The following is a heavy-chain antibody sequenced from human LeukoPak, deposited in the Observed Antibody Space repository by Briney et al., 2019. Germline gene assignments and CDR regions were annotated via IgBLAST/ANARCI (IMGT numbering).Heavy chain of an antibody. CDR3: AKDGGSSEPYYFDY. D-gene: IGHD6-25*01. CDR2: ISWDAGST. Sequence: PGGSLTLSCAAPAFTFADSAVHCVRQDSGKGLDWVSLISWDAGSTYYADSVKCRFTIYRDNSKNSLYLQMNSLRAEDTALYYCAKDGGSSEPYYFDYWGQGTLVTVSS. J-gene: IGHJ4*02. CDR1: AFTFADSA. V-gene: IGHV3-43D*03.